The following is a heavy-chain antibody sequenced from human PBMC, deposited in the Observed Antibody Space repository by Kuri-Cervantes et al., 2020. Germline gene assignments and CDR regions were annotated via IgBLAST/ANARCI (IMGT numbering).Heavy chain of an antibody. V-gene: IGHV4-61*08. CDR3: ARAHYLYYSGYDLAYAFDI. Sequence: SETLSLTCTVPGGSISGGDYYWSWIRQPPGKGLEWIGYIYYSGSTNYNPSLKSRVTISVDTSKNQFSLKLSSVTAADTAVYYCARAHYLYYSGYDLAYAFDIWGQGTMVTVSS. J-gene: IGHJ3*02. D-gene: IGHD5-12*01. CDR2: IYYSGST. CDR1: GGSISGGDYY.